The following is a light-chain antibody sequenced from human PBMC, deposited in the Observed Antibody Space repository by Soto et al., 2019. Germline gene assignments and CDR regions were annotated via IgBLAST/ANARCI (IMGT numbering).Light chain of an antibody. CDR1: TSNIGSNY. J-gene: IGLJ1*01. V-gene: IGLV1-47*01. CDR3: ATWYYSLDGFYV. CDR2: RNN. Sequence: QSVLTQPPSASGAPGQGVTISCSGSTSNIGSNYVYWYQQLPGTAPKLLIYRNNQRPSGVPDRFSGSKSGTSASLAISGLRSDDEADYFCATWYYSLDGFYVFGTGTKLTVL.